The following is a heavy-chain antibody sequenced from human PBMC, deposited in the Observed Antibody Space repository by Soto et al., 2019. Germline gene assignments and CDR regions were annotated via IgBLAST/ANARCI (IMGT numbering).Heavy chain of an antibody. V-gene: IGHV3-30-3*01. D-gene: IGHD6-13*01. CDR3: AREIAVEAAGNWFDP. CDR1: GFTFSSYA. CDR2: ISYDGSNK. J-gene: IGHJ5*02. Sequence: GGSLRLSCAASGFTFSSYAMHWVRQAPGKGLEWVAVISYDGSNKYYADSVKGRFTISRDNSKNTLYLQMNSLRAEDTAVYYCAREIAVEAAGNWFDPWGQGTLVTVSS.